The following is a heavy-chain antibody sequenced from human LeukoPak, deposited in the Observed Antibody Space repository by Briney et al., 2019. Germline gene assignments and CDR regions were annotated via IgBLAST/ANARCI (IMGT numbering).Heavy chain of an antibody. D-gene: IGHD5-18*01. CDR2: INHSGST. Sequence: PSETLSLTCAVYGGSFSGYYWSWIRQPPGKGLEWIGEINHSGSTNYNPSLKSRVTISVDTSKNQFSLKLSSVTAADTAVYYCARASSYGPRHFQHWGQGTLVTVSS. J-gene: IGHJ1*01. CDR3: ARASSYGPRHFQH. CDR1: GGSFSGYY. V-gene: IGHV4-34*01.